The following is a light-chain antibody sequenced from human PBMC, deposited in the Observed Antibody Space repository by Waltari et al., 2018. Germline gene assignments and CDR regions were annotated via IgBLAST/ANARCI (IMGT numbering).Light chain of an antibody. CDR3: TSYASSSTFI. J-gene: IGLJ1*01. CDR2: EVS. CDR1: NSALGAYTL. V-gene: IGLV2-14*01. Sequence: QAALTQSPSVSGSPAQSVPISCPGPNSALGAYTLVSWYQQHPGKAPKLMIYEVSKRPSGVSDRFSGSKSGNTASLTISGLQAEDEADYYCTSYASSSTFIFGAGTRLTVL.